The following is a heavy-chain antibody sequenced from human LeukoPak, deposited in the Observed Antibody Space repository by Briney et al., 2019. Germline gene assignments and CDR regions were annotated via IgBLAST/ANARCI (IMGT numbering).Heavy chain of an antibody. CDR1: GFTFSSYA. Sequence: GGSLRLSCAASGFTFSSYAMSWVRQAPGKGLEWVSAISGSGGSTYYADSVKGRFTISRDNSKNTLYLQMNSLRAEDTAVYYCARDGHYDILTGYFQDWGQGTLVPVSS. CDR2: ISGSGGST. V-gene: IGHV3-23*01. CDR3: ARDGHYDILTGYFQD. D-gene: IGHD3-9*01. J-gene: IGHJ1*01.